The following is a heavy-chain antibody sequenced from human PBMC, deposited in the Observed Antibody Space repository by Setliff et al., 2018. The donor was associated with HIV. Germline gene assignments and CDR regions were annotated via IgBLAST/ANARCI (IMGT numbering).Heavy chain of an antibody. Sequence: GGSLRLSCAASGFTFSSYNMNWVRQAPGKGLEWVSYISSSSSTIYYADSVKGRFTISRDNAKNTLYLQMNSLRAEDTAVYFCARELPGPPGALDIWGHGTMVTVSS. J-gene: IGHJ3*02. CDR3: ARELPGPPGALDI. V-gene: IGHV3-48*04. CDR1: GFTFSSYN. D-gene: IGHD7-27*01. CDR2: ISSSSSTI.